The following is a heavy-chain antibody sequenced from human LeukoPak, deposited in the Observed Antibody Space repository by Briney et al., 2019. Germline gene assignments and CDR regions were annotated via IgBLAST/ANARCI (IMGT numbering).Heavy chain of an antibody. J-gene: IGHJ4*02. V-gene: IGHV1-69*04. CDR2: IIPILGIA. Sequence: EASVKVSCKASGGTFSSYAISWVRQAPGQGLEWMGRIIPILGIANYARKFQGRVTITADKSTSTAYMELSSLRSEDTAVYYCASVAGQYYFDYWGQGTLVTVSS. CDR3: ASVAGQYYFDY. D-gene: IGHD6-19*01. CDR1: GGTFSSYA.